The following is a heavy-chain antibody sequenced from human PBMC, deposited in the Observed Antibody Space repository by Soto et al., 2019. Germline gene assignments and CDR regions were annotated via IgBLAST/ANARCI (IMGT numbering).Heavy chain of an antibody. D-gene: IGHD3-16*01. CDR3: AANPRHDTDPLWHY. J-gene: IGHJ4*02. V-gene: IGHV5-51*01. CDR2: TYPGDSAT. CDR1: GFSFSNYW. Sequence: GESLKISCKTSGFSFSNYWVGWVRQMPGKGFEWMGITYPGDSATKYSPSFQGHVTISSDESTNTDYLQWSSLRASDTAIYFCAANPRHDTDPLWHYWGQGTLVTVSS.